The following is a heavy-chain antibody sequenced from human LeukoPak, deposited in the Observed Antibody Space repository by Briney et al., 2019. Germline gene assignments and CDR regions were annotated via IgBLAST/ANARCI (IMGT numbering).Heavy chain of an antibody. CDR3: ARGTRPHYYDSSGFGWFDP. D-gene: IGHD3-22*01. V-gene: IGHV4-34*01. J-gene: IGHJ5*02. CDR2: INHSGST. CDR1: GGSFSGYY. Sequence: PSETLSLTCAVYGGSFSGYYWSWIRQPPGKGLEWIGEINHSGSTNYNPSLKSRVTISVVTSKNQFSLKLSSVTAADTAVYYCARGTRPHYYDSSGFGWFDPWGQGTLVTVSS.